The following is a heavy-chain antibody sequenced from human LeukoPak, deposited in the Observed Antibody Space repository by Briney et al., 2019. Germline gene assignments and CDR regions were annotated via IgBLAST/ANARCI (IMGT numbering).Heavy chain of an antibody. CDR3: AREALEWSPPDI. Sequence: GGSLRLSCAASGFTFSSHWMHWVRQAPGKGLVWVSRINSDGSSTRYADSVKGRFTISRDNSKNTLYLQMNNMRTEDTAVYYSAREALEWSPPDIWGQGTTVTVSS. D-gene: IGHD3-3*01. V-gene: IGHV3-74*01. J-gene: IGHJ3*02. CDR2: INSDGSST. CDR1: GFTFSSHW.